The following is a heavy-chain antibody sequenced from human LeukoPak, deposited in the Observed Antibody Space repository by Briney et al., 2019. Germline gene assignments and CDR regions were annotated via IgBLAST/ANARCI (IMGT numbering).Heavy chain of an antibody. CDR2: INPNSRGR. CDR1: GYTFTVYY. D-gene: IGHD6-13*01. J-gene: IGHJ4*02. V-gene: IGHV1-2*02. Sequence: ASVKVSFKASGYTFTVYYLHWVRQPPGQGLEWMGFINPNSRGRNYSQKFQGRVTMTRDTSIRTAYMELSRLRSEAKAVYYCARDKYPYSSRWYSPFEYWGEGTLVTVSS. CDR3: ARDKYPYSSRWYSPFEY.